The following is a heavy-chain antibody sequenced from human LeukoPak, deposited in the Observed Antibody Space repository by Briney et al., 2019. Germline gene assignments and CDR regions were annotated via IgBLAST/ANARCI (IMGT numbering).Heavy chain of an antibody. Sequence: GGSLRLSCAASGFDVRYNYMSWVRQAPGKGLEWVSHIHIDESTFYADSVKGRFAISRDNSKNTLHLQMNSLGAEDTAVYYCARDVRLGSGYLHCYYMDIWGTGTTVTVSS. CDR2: IHIDEST. J-gene: IGHJ6*03. V-gene: IGHV3-53*01. CDR1: GFDVRYNY. D-gene: IGHD5-12*01. CDR3: ARDVRLGSGYLHCYYMDI.